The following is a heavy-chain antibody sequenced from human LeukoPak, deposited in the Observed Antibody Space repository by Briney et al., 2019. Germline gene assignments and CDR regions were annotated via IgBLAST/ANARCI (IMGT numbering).Heavy chain of an antibody. V-gene: IGHV1-69*05. Sequence: SVKVSCKASGGTFSSYAISWVRQAPGQGLEWMGGIIPIFGTANYAQKFQGRVTITTDESTSTAYMELSSLRSEDTAVYYCARDSGSYYLSYYFDYWGQGTLVTVSS. CDR2: IIPIFGTA. J-gene: IGHJ4*02. CDR3: ARDSGSYYLSYYFDY. D-gene: IGHD1-26*01. CDR1: GGTFSSYA.